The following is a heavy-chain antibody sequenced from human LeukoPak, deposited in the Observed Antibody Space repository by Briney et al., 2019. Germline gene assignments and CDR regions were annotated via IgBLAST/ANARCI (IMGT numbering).Heavy chain of an antibody. Sequence: GGSLRLSCGGSGFTLRYYAMSWVRQAPAKDLEWVSAISGSGGSTYYADSVKGRFTISRDNSKNTLYLQMNSLRVEDTAVYYCANPPYGRDVYNYFDYWGQGTPVTVSS. CDR2: ISGSGGST. CDR1: GFTLRYYA. V-gene: IGHV3-23*01. J-gene: IGHJ4*02. D-gene: IGHD5-24*01. CDR3: ANPPYGRDVYNYFDY.